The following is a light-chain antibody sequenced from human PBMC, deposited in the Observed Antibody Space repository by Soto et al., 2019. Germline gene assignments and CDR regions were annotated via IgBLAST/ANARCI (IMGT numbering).Light chain of an antibody. J-gene: IGKJ5*01. CDR3: QQRSNWAIT. V-gene: IGKV3-11*01. CDR1: QSVSSY. CDR2: DAS. Sequence: EIVLTQSPATLSLSPGERATLSCRASQSVSSYLAWYQQKPGQAPRLLIYDASNRATGIPARFSGSGSGTDFTLTISSLEPEDFAVYYCQQRSNWAITFGQGTRLGL.